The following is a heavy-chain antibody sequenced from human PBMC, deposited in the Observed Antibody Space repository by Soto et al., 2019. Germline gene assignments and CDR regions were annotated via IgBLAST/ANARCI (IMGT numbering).Heavy chain of an antibody. D-gene: IGHD6-13*01. V-gene: IGHV1-69*02. CDR3: ARGARQSIRRHSSSWPPGY. J-gene: IGHJ4*02. CDR2: IIPILGIA. Sequence: ASVKVSCKASGGTFSSYTISWVRQAPGQGLEWMGRIIPILGIANYAQKFQGRVTITADKSTSTAYMELSSLRSEDTAVYYCARGARQSIRRHSSSWPPGYWGQGTLVTVSS. CDR1: GGTFSSYT.